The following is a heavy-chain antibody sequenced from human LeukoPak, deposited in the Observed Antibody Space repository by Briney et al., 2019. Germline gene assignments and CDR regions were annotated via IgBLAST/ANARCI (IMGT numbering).Heavy chain of an antibody. CDR2: ISYDGSNK. V-gene: IGHV3-30-3*01. D-gene: IGHD3-9*01. Sequence: GGSLRLSCAASGFTFSSYAMHWVRQAPGKGLEWVAVISYDGSNKYYADSVKGRFTISRDNSKNTLCLQMNSLRAEDTAVYYCARAHYDIPHLLDYWGQGTLVTVSS. CDR3: ARAHYDIPHLLDY. J-gene: IGHJ4*02. CDR1: GFTFSSYA.